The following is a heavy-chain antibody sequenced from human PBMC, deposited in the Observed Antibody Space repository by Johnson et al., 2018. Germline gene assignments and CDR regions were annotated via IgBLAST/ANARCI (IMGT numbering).Heavy chain of an antibody. D-gene: IGHD3-9*01. CDR3: ARGLWGAFDI. CDR2: ISSSSSYI. J-gene: IGHJ1*01. Sequence: EVQLVESGGGLVKPGGSXRLSCAASGFTFSSYSMNWVRQAPGKGLEWVSSISSSSSYIYYADSVKGRFTISRNNAKNSLYLQMNSLRAEDTAVYYCARGLWGAFDIWGQGTLVTVSS. CDR1: GFTFSSYS. V-gene: IGHV3-21*01.